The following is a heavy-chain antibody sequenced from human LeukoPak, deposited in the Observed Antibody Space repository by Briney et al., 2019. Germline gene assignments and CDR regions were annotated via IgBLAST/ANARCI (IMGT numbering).Heavy chain of an antibody. CDR3: ARSRVRRYSYDRDGSYTSDWIFDL. J-gene: IGHJ2*01. CDR2: IYDTGKT. V-gene: IGHV4-59*01. Sequence: PSETLSLTCIVSGGSITSYYWSWIRQPPGKGLEWIGYIYDTGKTNYNPSLRSRVTISVGTSKDQFSLRLNSVTAADTAVYYCARSRVRRYSYDRDGSYTSDWIFDLWGRGTLVTVSS. D-gene: IGHD3-22*01. CDR1: GGSITSYY.